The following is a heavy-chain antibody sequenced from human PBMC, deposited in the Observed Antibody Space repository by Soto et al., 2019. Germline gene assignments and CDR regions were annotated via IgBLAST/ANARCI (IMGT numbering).Heavy chain of an antibody. D-gene: IGHD3-10*01. V-gene: IGHV1-2*02. CDR2: INPNNGGT. Sequence: ASVKVSCKTSGYFFTSYYIHWVRQAPGQGLEWMGWINPNNGGTNSAQKFQGRVTMTSDTSINTAYMEIXSXRSDDTALYYCAREVTYGGGSFSLGLWGQGTLVTVSS. CDR3: AREVTYGGGSFSLGL. CDR1: GYFFTSYY. J-gene: IGHJ4*02.